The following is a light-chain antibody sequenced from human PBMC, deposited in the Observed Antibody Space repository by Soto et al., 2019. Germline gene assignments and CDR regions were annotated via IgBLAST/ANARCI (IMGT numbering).Light chain of an antibody. V-gene: IGLV2-14*01. CDR3: SSYTSSSPYVV. CDR2: DVS. J-gene: IGLJ2*01. Sequence: QSALTQPASVSGSPGQSITISCTGTNSDVGGYNYVSWYQQHPGKAPKLMIYDVSNRPSGVSNRFSGYKSGNTASLTISGLQAADEADYYCSSYTSSSPYVVFGGGTKLTVL. CDR1: NSDVGGYNY.